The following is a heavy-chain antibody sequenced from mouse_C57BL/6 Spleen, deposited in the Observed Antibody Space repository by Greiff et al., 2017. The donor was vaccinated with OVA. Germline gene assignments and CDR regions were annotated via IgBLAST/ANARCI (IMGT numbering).Heavy chain of an antibody. CDR2: IYPGGGYT. CDR1: GYTFTNYW. CDR3: AREWEDYYYFDD. Sequence: QVQLQQSGAELVRPGTSVKMSCKASGYTFTNYWIGWAKQRPGHGLEWIGDIYPGGGYTNYNEKFKGQATLTADKSSSTAYLQFSSLTSEDSAIYYCAREWEDYYYFDDWGKGTTLTVSS. D-gene: IGHD1-1*01. J-gene: IGHJ2*01. V-gene: IGHV1-63*01.